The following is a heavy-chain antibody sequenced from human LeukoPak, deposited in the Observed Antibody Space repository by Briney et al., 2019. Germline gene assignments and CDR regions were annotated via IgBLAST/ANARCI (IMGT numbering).Heavy chain of an antibody. CDR3: ARESYDIAVAGYCYYGMDV. CDR1: GYTFTGYY. D-gene: IGHD6-19*01. CDR2: INPNSGGT. V-gene: IGHV1-2*02. J-gene: IGHJ6*02. Sequence: ASVKVSCKASGYTFTGYYMHWVRQAPGQGLEWMGWINPNSGGTNYAQKFQGRVTMTRDTSISTAYMELSRLRSDDTAVYYCARESYDIAVAGYCYYGMDVWGQGTTVTVSS.